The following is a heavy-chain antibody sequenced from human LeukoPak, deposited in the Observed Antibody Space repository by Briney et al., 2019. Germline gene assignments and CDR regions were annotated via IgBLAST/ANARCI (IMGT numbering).Heavy chain of an antibody. CDR1: GGSISSYY. J-gene: IGHJ5*02. CDR2: IYTSGST. V-gene: IGHV4-4*07. Sequence: PSETLSPTCTVSGGSISSYYWSWIRQPAGKGLEWIGRIYTSGSTNYNPSLKSRVTMSVDTSKNQFSLKLSSVTAADTAVYYCAREDCSGGSCYYNWFDPWGQGTLVTVSS. CDR3: AREDCSGGSCYYNWFDP. D-gene: IGHD2-15*01.